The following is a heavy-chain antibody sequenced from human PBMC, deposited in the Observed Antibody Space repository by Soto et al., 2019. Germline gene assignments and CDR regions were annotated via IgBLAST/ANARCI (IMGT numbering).Heavy chain of an antibody. CDR3: AKDQSASSNSYHAMDV. CDR1: GFSFSSYV. V-gene: IGHV3-23*01. CDR2: IRGSAGYT. D-gene: IGHD6-6*01. Sequence: GGSLRLSCAASGFSFSSYVMSWVRQAPGKGLEWVSTIRGSAGYTYYADSVKGRFTISRDNSKNTVYLQMNSLRTEDTAVYYCAKDQSASSNSYHAMDVWGPGTTVTVSS. J-gene: IGHJ6*02.